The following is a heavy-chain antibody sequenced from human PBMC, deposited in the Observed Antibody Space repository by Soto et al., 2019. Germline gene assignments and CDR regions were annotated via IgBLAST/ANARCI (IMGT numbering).Heavy chain of an antibody. Sequence: GGSLRLSCAASGFIFSSYAMNWVRQAPGKGLEWVAVISYDGSNKYYADSVKGRFTISRDDSKNTLFLQLNSLRTEDTAVYYCARRSVLTGSSLHYFYGMDVWGQGTTVTVSS. CDR3: ARRSVLTGSSLHYFYGMDV. D-gene: IGHD3-9*01. CDR1: GFIFSSYA. V-gene: IGHV3-30-3*01. CDR2: ISYDGSNK. J-gene: IGHJ6*02.